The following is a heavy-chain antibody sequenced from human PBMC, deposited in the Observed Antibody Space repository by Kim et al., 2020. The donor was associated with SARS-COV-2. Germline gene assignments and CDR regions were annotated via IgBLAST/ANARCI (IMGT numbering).Heavy chain of an antibody. V-gene: IGHV4-34*01. CDR1: GGSFSGYY. CDR3: ASGGGVYCGGDCYSSDDVSYGEFDP. J-gene: IGHJ5*02. CDR2: INHSGST. D-gene: IGHD2-21*01. Sequence: SETLSLTCAVYGGSFSGYYWSWIRQPPGKGLEWIGEINHSGSTNYNPSLKSRVTISVDTSKNQFSLKLSSVTAADTAVYYCASGGGVYCGGDCYSSDDVSYGEFDPWGQGTLVTVSS.